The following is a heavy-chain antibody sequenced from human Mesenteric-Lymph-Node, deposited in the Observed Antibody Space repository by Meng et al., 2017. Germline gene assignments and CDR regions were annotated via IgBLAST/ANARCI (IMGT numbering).Heavy chain of an antibody. CDR3: ARKNMDDSDSDTSEYFHN. Sequence: GESLKISCAASGFTFSCYSMNWVRQAPGQGLEWVSSINSSSSYIYYADSVKGRFTISRDNAKNSRYLQMNSLRDENTAVYYCARKNMDDSDSDTSEYFHNWGQGTLVTVSS. D-gene: IGHD4-11*01. J-gene: IGHJ1*01. V-gene: IGHV3-21*01. CDR2: INSSSSYI. CDR1: GFTFSCYS.